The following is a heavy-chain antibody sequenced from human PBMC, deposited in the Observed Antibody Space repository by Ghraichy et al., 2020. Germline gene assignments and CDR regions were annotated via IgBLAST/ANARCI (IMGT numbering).Heavy chain of an antibody. V-gene: IGHV4-34*01. Sequence: SETLSLTCAVYGGSFSGYYWSWIRQPPGKGLEWIGEINHSGSTNYNPSLKSRVTISVDTSKNQFSLKLSSVTAADTAVYYCAREGVTIFGVVIDGGRYGMDVWGQGTTVTVSS. CDR2: INHSGST. D-gene: IGHD3-3*01. CDR3: AREGVTIFGVVIDGGRYGMDV. CDR1: GGSFSGYY. J-gene: IGHJ6*02.